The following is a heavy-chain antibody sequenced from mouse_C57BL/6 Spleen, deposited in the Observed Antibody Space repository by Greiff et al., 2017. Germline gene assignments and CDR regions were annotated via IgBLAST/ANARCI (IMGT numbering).Heavy chain of an antibody. Sequence: EVKVEESGPGLVKPSQSLSLTCSVTGYSITSGYYWNWIRQFPGNKLEWMGYISYDGSNNYNPSLKNRISITRDTSKNQFFLKLNSVTTEDTATYYCARVPATVGYFDVWGTGTTVTVSS. CDR2: ISYDGSN. D-gene: IGHD1-1*01. V-gene: IGHV3-6*01. CDR3: ARVPATVGYFDV. CDR1: GYSITSGYY. J-gene: IGHJ1*03.